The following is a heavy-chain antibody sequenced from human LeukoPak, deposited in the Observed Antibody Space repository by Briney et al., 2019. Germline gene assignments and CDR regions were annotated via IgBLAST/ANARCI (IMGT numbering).Heavy chain of an antibody. J-gene: IGHJ4*02. CDR3: ARVFHGSSDYPFDY. CDR2: FHYSGST. D-gene: IGHD3-22*01. Sequence: PSETLSLTCTVSGGSISSYYWSWIRQPPGKGLEWIGYFHYSGSTNYNPSLKSPVTISVDKSKNHFSLKLSSVTAADTAVYYCARVFHGSSDYPFDYWGQGTLVTVSS. CDR1: GGSISSYY. V-gene: IGHV4-59*01.